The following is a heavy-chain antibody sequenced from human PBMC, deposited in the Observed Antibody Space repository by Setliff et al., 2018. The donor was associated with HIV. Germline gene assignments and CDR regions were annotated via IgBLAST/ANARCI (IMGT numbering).Heavy chain of an antibody. Sequence: GASVKVSCKGSGYTFRTYGISWVRQAPGQGLEWMGWISAYNGNTNYAQKLQGRVTMTTDTSTSTAYMELRSLRSDDTAVYYCARVKVVIATFYYMGVWGKGTTVTVSS. CDR2: ISAYNGNT. CDR3: ARVKVVIATFYYMGV. J-gene: IGHJ6*03. V-gene: IGHV1-18*01. D-gene: IGHD2-21*01. CDR1: GYTFRTYG.